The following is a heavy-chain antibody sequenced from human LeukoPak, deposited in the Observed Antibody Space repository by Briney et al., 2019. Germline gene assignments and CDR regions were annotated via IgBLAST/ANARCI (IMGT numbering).Heavy chain of an antibody. J-gene: IGHJ4*02. V-gene: IGHV3-9*01. CDR1: GFTFDDYA. D-gene: IGHD1-14*01. CDR3: ATGDSFDY. Sequence: GGSLRLSCAASGFTFDDYAMHWVRQAPGKGLEWVSGISWNSGSIVYADSVKGRFTISRDNAKNSLYLQMNSLRAEDTALYYCATGDSFDYWGQGTLVTVSS. CDR2: ISWNSGSI.